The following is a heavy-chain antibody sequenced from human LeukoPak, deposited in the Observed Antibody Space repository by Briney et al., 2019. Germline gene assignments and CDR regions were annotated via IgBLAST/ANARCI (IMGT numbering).Heavy chain of an antibody. D-gene: IGHD5-24*01. V-gene: IGHV1-69*05. Sequence: SVKVSCKASGGTFRSYAMSWVRQAPGQGLEWMGGIIPIFVTANYAQKFQGRVTITTDESTSTAYMELSSLRSEDTAVYYCAQLDNWFDPWGQGTLVTVSS. CDR1: GGTFRSYA. CDR2: IIPIFVTA. J-gene: IGHJ5*02. CDR3: AQLDNWFDP.